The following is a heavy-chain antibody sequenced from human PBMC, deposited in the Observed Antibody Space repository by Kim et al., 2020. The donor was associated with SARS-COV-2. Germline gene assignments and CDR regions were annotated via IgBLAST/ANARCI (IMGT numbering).Heavy chain of an antibody. D-gene: IGHD3-10*01. V-gene: IGHV3-30*18. CDR2: ISYDGSNK. J-gene: IGHJ6*03. Sequence: GGSLRLSCAASGFTFSSYGMHWVRQAPGKGLEWVAVISYDGSNKYYADSVKGRFTISRDNSKNTLYLQMNSLRAEDTAVYYCAKGSQGSGSDYIYYYYY. CDR1: GFTFSSYG. CDR3: AKGSQGSGSDYIYYYYY.